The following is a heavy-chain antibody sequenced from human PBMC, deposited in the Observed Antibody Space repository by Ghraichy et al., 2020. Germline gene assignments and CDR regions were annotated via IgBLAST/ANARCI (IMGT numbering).Heavy chain of an antibody. CDR3: ARVTGTTNYYYYGMDV. CDR2: IYTSGST. D-gene: IGHD1-7*01. J-gene: IGHJ6*02. CDR1: GGSISSYY. V-gene: IGHV4-4*07. Sequence: SETLSLTCTVSGGSISSYYWSWIRQPAGKGLEWIGRIYTSGSTNYNPSLKSRVTMSVDTSKNQFSLKLSSVTAADTAVYYCARVTGTTNYYYYGMDVWGQGTTVTVSS.